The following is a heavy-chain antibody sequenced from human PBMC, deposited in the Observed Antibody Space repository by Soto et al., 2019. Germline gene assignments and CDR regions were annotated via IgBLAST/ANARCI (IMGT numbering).Heavy chain of an antibody. CDR2: IYYSGST. J-gene: IGHJ4*02. Sequence: QVQLQESGPGLVKPSQTLSLTCTVSGGSISSGGYYWSWIRQHPGKGLEWIGYIYYSGSTYYNPSLKSRITISIDTSKNMVSRKLSSVTAADTAVYYCAIADGSGNGAVDYWVQGTLVTVSS. D-gene: IGHD3-10*01. CDR1: GGSISSGGYY. CDR3: AIADGSGNGAVDY. V-gene: IGHV4-31*03.